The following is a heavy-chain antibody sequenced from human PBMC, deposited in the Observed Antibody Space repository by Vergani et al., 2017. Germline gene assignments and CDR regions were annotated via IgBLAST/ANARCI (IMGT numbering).Heavy chain of an antibody. CDR1: GFTFRSYD. D-gene: IGHD6-13*01. CDR2: ISSSGSAI. V-gene: IGHV3-48*03. Sequence: EVQLVESGGGLVQPGGSLRLSCAASGFTFRSYDMNWVRQTPGEGLEWVSYISSSGSAIYYADTVKGRFTISRDNAKNSLYLQMNSLRTEDTAVYYCAKRXAIAAAGTAYYYYGMDVWGQGTTVTVSS. J-gene: IGHJ6*02. CDR3: AKRXAIAAAGTAYYYYGMDV.